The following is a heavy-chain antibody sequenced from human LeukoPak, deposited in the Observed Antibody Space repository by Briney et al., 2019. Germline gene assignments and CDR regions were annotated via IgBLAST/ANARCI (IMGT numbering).Heavy chain of an antibody. CDR1: GGSITGYY. CDR3: ARGNILSGYCFDF. J-gene: IGHJ4*02. V-gene: IGHV4-34*01. D-gene: IGHD3-9*01. Sequence: SETLPLTCAVYGGSITGYYWSWIRQPPGKGLEWVGEIHYTGATSYNPSLKSRATISIDTSKNQVSLKLSSVTAADTAVYYCARGNILSGYCFDFWGQGALVTVSS. CDR2: IHYTGAT.